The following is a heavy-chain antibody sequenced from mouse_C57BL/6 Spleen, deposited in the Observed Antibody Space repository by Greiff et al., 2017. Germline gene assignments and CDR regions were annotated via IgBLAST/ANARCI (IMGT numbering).Heavy chain of an antibody. Sequence: EVKLMESGGDLVKPGGSLKLSCAASGFTFSSYGMSWVRQTPDKRLEWVATISSGGSYTYYPDSVKGRFTISRDNAKNTLYLQMSSLKSEDTAMYYCARINYDYFDYWGQGTTLTVSS. D-gene: IGHD2-1*01. CDR3: ARINYDYFDY. CDR2: ISSGGSYT. V-gene: IGHV5-6*01. CDR1: GFTFSSYG. J-gene: IGHJ2*01.